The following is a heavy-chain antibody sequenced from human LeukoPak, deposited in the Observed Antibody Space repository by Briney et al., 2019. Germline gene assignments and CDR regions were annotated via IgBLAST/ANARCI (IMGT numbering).Heavy chain of an antibody. CDR2: IDYSGST. CDR1: GDSISSGINS. CDR3: ARVNLEQQLVPDY. V-gene: IGHV4-30-4*07. D-gene: IGHD6-13*01. Sequence: PSETLSLTCAVSGDSISSGINSWSWIRQPPGMGLEWIGYIDYSGSTYYHPSLKSRVTISVDTSKNQFSLKLSSVTAADTAVYYCARVNLEQQLVPDYWGQGTLVTVSS. J-gene: IGHJ4*02.